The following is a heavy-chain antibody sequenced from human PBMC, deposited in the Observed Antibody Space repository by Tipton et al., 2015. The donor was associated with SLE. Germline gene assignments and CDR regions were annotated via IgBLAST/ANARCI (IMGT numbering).Heavy chain of an antibody. D-gene: IGHD4-17*01. CDR2: IYYSGST. J-gene: IGHJ6*02. CDR3: ARGAGYGDYAWGSRCMDV. Sequence: TLSLTCNVSGGSISSHYWSWIRQPPGKGLEWIGYIYYSGSTNYNPSLKSRVTISVDTPKNQLSLKLSSVTAADTAVYYCARGAGYGDYAWGSRCMDVWGQGTTVTVSS. CDR1: GGSISSHY. V-gene: IGHV4-59*11.